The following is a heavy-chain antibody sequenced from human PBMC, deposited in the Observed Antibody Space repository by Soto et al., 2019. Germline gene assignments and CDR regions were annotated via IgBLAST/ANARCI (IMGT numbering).Heavy chain of an antibody. J-gene: IGHJ4*02. CDR2: IYYSGST. V-gene: IGHV4-31*03. CDR1: GDSISSGGYY. CDR3: ASATDYAFDY. Sequence: QVQLQESGPGLVKPSQTLCMTCTVSGDSISSGGYYWSWIRQHPGKGLEWIGYIYYSGSTYYNPSLKSRGTISVDTTMNQFSLKLSSVTAADTAVYYCASATDYAFDYCGQGTLVTVSS. D-gene: IGHD4-17*01.